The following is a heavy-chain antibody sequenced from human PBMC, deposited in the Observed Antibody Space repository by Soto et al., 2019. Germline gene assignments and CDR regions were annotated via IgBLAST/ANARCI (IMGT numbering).Heavy chain of an antibody. V-gene: IGHV3-30*18. D-gene: IGHD3-10*01. CDR2: ISYDGSNK. J-gene: IGHJ6*02. CDR3: AKDLERGYYGSGSYYKQYYYYGMDV. Sequence: QVQLVESGGGVVQPGRSLRLSCAASGFTFSSYGMHWVRQAPGKGLEWVAVISYDGSNKYYADSVKGRFTISRDNSKNTRYLQMNSLRAEDTAVYYCAKDLERGYYGSGSYYKQYYYYGMDVWGQGTTVTVSS. CDR1: GFTFSSYG.